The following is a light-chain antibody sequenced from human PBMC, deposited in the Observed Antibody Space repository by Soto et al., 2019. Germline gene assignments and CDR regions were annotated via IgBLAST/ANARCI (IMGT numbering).Light chain of an antibody. CDR2: AAS. CDR3: QKCKVAPFT. Sequence: DIQMTQSPSSLSASVGDRVTITCRASQGIDNHLAWYQQKPGKAPKLLIYAASTLQSGVPSRFTGSGSGTEFTLTISSLQPEDAATYYCQKCKVAPFTFGGGTKVEIK. V-gene: IGKV1-27*01. J-gene: IGKJ4*01. CDR1: QGIDNH.